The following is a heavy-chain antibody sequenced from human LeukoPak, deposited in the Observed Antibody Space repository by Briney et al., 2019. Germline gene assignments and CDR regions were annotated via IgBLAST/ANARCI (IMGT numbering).Heavy chain of an antibody. D-gene: IGHD3-10*01. V-gene: IGHV4-34*01. J-gene: IGHJ5*02. CDR1: GGSFSGYY. CDR3: ARRPSITMVRGVIRWFDP. Sequence: SETLSLTCAVYGGSFSGYYWSWIRQPPGKGLEWIGEINHSGSTNYNPSLKSRVTISVDTSKNQFSLKLSSVTAADTAVYYCARRPSITMVRGVIRWFDPWGQGTLVTVSS. CDR2: INHSGST.